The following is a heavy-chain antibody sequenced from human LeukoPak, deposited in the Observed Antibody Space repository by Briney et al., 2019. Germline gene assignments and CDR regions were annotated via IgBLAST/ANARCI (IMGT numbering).Heavy chain of an antibody. CDR3: ARLGTPGSGYSYGSSHYYMDV. V-gene: IGHV5-51*01. CDR1: GSIFTSNW. D-gene: IGHD5-18*01. J-gene: IGHJ6*03. Sequence: KGGASLETSWQGSGSIFTSNWSGGGRPLPGKGGGGMGIIYPGESDTRYGPSLQGQVALSADKSIRTAYLQWHSLNASDTATYYCARLGTPGSGYSYGSSHYYMDVWGKGTTVTVSS. CDR2: IYPGESDT.